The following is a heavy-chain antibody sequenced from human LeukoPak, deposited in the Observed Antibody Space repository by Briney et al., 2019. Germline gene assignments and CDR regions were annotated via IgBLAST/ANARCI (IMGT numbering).Heavy chain of an antibody. V-gene: IGHV3-7*01. CDR3: VRDGGVSGYDLLDY. CDR2: INQDGSKE. J-gene: IGHJ4*02. Sequence: GSLRLSCAASGFTFSNYWMTWVRQAPGKGLEWVAHINQDGSKEYYMDSVKARFTISRDNAKNSLSLQMNSLRAEDTAVYYCVRDGGVSGYDLLDYWGQGTLVTVSS. D-gene: IGHD5-12*01. CDR1: GFTFSNYW.